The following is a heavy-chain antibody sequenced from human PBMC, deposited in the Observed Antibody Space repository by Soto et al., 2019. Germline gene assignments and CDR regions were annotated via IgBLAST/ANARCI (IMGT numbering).Heavy chain of an antibody. D-gene: IGHD5-12*01. V-gene: IGHV3-21*02. CDR3: ARDRGYNGFATLDD. Sequence: EEQLVESGGALVKPGGSLRLSCAASGFTFSTYGINWVRQAPGKGLEWVSFISSSSSYIYYSDSVKGRFTVSRDNAENSLYLQMNSLRDEDTAVYYCARDRGYNGFATLDDWGQGTLVTVSS. CDR1: GFTFSTYG. CDR2: ISSSSSYI. J-gene: IGHJ4*02.